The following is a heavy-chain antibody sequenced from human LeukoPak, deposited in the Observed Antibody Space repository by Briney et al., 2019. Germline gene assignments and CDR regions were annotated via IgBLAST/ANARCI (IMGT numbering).Heavy chain of an antibody. V-gene: IGHV3-53*01. CDR2: IYSGGST. CDR3: ARDEGYCSSTSCYFGAFDI. CDR1: GFTFSSNY. D-gene: IGHD2-2*01. J-gene: IGHJ3*02. Sequence: GGSLRLSCAASGFTFSSNYMSWVRQAPGKGLEWVSVIYSGGSTYYADSVKGRFTISRDNSKNTLYLQMNSLRAEDTAVYYCARDEGYCSSTSCYFGAFDIWGQGTMVTVSS.